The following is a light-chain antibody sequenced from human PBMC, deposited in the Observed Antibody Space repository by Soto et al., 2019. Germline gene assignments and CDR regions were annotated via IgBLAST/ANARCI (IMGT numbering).Light chain of an antibody. Sequence: QSVLTQPPSASGTPGQRVIISCSGTSSNIGRNTVNWYQQLPGTAPKLLIYSNNQRPSGVPDRFSGSKSGTPASLAISGLQSEDEADYYCATWDDSLKGVLFGGGTKLT. CDR2: SNN. CDR1: SSNIGRNT. J-gene: IGLJ2*01. V-gene: IGLV1-44*01. CDR3: ATWDDSLKGVL.